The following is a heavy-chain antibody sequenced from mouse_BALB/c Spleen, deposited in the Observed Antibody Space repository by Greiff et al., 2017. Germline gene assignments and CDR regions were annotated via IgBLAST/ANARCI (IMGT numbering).Heavy chain of an antibody. V-gene: IGHV5-17*02. Sequence: EVKLVESGGGLVQPGGSRKLSCAASGFTFSSFGMHWVRQAPEKGLEWVAYISSGSSTIYYADTVKGRFTISRDNPKNTLFLQMTSLRSEDTAMYYCARESGRDRGYYFDYWGQGTTLTVSS. J-gene: IGHJ2*01. CDR3: ARESGRDRGYYFDY. CDR1: GFTFSSFG. CDR2: ISSGSSTI. D-gene: IGHD3-1*01.